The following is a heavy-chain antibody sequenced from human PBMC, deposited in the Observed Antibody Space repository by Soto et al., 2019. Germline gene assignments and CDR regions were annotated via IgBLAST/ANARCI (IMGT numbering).Heavy chain of an antibody. CDR2: IDYRGST. CDR3: ARNIMYDDDSISDSITVSAF. J-gene: IGHJ6*03. Sequence: CIKKTPGKGLEWIGSIDYRGSTYYNPSLKSRVTIAVDTSKNQFSLKLAYVTAADTAVYYCARNIMYDDDSISDSITVSAFWGNGTTVP. V-gene: IGHV4-39*01. D-gene: IGHD2-8*01.